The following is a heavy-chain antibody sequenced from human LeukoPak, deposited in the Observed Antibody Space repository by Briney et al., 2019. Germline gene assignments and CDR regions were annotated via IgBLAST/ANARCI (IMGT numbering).Heavy chain of an antibody. CDR3: ARCSSGYYYSFDY. Sequence: SETLSLTCAVSGYSISSGYYWGRIRQPPGKGLECIGYIYHSGSAYYNPSLKSRVTISVDTSKNQFSLKLSSVTAADTAVYYCARCSSGYYYSFDYWGRGTLVTVSS. D-gene: IGHD3-22*01. V-gene: IGHV4-38-2*01. J-gene: IGHJ4*02. CDR1: GYSISSGYY. CDR2: IYHSGSA.